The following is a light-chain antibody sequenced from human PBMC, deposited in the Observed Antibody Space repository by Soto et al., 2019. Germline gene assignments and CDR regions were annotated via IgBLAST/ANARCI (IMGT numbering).Light chain of an antibody. Sequence: EIVLTQSPGTLSLSPGERATLSCRASQSVSSSYLAWYQQKPGQAPRLLIYGASSRATGIPDRFSGSGSETDFTLTISRLEPEDFAVYYCQQYGSSPPGRTFGQGTRLEIK. J-gene: IGKJ5*01. CDR1: QSVSSSY. CDR3: QQYGSSPPGRT. CDR2: GAS. V-gene: IGKV3-20*01.